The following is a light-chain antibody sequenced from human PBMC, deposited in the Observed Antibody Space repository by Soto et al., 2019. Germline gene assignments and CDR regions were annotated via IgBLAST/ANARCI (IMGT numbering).Light chain of an antibody. J-gene: IGKJ2*01. Sequence: EFVLTQSPGTLSLSPGERATLSCRASQSVSSSYLAWYQQKPGQAPRILIYGASTRATGIPDRFSGSGSGTDFSLTITRLEPADFAVYYCQQSGSSPGTFGQGTKLEIK. CDR3: QQSGSSPGT. CDR1: QSVSSSY. V-gene: IGKV3-20*01. CDR2: GAS.